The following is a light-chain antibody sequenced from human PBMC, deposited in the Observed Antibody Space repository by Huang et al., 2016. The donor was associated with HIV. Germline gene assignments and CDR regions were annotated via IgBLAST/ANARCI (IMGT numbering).Light chain of an antibody. V-gene: IGKV3-11*01. CDR3: HHRTGWPRP. Sequence: EIVLTQSPATLSLSPGKRATLSCRASQSLDNYLGWYQQKPGQPPRLLIYDTSNGAAGIPARVSGGGSGTDFTLTTTSLEPEDFAVYYCHHRTGWPRPFGQGTKLEI. CDR1: QSLDNY. CDR2: DTS. J-gene: IGKJ2*01.